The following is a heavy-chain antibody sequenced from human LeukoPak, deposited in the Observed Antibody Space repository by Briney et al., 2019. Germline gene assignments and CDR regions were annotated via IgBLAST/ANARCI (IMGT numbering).Heavy chain of an antibody. CDR2: IYPGDSDT. Sequence: GESLKISCKGSGYSFTSYWIGWVRQMPGKGLEWMRIIYPGDSDTRYSPSFQGQVTISADKSISTAYLQWSSLKASDTAMYYCARLYYGSGSLYYFDYWGQGTLVTVSS. CDR3: ARLYYGSGSLYYFDY. CDR1: GYSFTSYW. J-gene: IGHJ4*02. V-gene: IGHV5-51*01. D-gene: IGHD3-10*01.